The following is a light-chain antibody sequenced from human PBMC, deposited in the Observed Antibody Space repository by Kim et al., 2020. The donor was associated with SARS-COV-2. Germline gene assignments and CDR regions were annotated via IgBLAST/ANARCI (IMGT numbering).Light chain of an antibody. J-gene: IGKJ4*01. V-gene: IGKV1-5*01. CDR2: AVS. Sequence: PLAASVGDTVTINCRASQSITSGVAWYQQKPGKAPKLLIYAVSNLDSGVPSRFSGSGSGTQFTLTISSLQPDDFATYYCQQHNGYFGGGTKVDIK. CDR3: QQHNGY. CDR1: QSITSG.